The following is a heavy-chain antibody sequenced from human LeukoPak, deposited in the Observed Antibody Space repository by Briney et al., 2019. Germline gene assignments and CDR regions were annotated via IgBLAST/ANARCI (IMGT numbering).Heavy chain of an antibody. CDR1: GYTFTSYG. V-gene: IGHV1-69*13. Sequence: GASVKVSCKASGYTFTSYGIIWVRQAPGQGLEWMGGIIPIFGTANYAQKFQGRVTITADESTSTAYMELSSLRSEDTAVYYCAREGHSYGSGYYMDVWGKGTTVTISS. D-gene: IGHD5-18*01. CDR3: AREGHSYGSGYYMDV. CDR2: IIPIFGTA. J-gene: IGHJ6*03.